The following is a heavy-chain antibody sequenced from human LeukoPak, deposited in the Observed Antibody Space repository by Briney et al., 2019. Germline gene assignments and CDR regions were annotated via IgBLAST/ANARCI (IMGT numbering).Heavy chain of an antibody. CDR3: AREPLDTSGYYYGTLDY. J-gene: IGHJ4*02. V-gene: IGHV3-7*01. CDR1: GFTFSDFW. Sequence: GGSLRLSCAASGFTFSDFWMTWVRQAPGKGLEWVANIKQDGSEKYYVDSVKGRLTVSRDNANNSLFLQMNSLRGGDAAVYYCAREPLDTSGYYYGTLDYWGQGTLVTVSS. CDR2: IKQDGSEK. D-gene: IGHD3-22*01.